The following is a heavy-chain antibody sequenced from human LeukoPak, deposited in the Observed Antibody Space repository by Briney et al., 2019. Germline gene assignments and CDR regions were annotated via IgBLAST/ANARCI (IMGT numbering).Heavy chain of an antibody. CDR1: GFTFDDYA. CDR2: TSWNSGSI. V-gene: IGHV3-9*03. J-gene: IGHJ4*02. CDR3: AKGGYDSSGNFDY. Sequence: GGSLRLSCAAAGFTFDDYAMHWDRQAQGKGLEWVSGTSWNSGSIGYADSVKGRFTISRDNAKNSLYLQMNSLRAEDMALYYCAKGGYDSSGNFDYWGQGTLVTVSS. D-gene: IGHD3-22*01.